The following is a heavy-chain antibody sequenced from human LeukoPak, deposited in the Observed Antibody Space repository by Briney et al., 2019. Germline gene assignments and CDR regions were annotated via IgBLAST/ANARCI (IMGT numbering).Heavy chain of an antibody. CDR2: INPNSGGT. J-gene: IGHJ4*02. CDR3: ARDYYGSGSYYAPFDY. CDR1: GYTFTGYY. V-gene: IGHV1-2*02. Sequence: ASVKVSCKASGYTFTGYYVHWVRQAPGQGLEWMGWINPNSGGTNYAQKFQGRVTMTRDTSISTAYMELSRLRSDDTAVYYCARDYYGSGSYYAPFDYWGQGTLVTVSS. D-gene: IGHD3-10*01.